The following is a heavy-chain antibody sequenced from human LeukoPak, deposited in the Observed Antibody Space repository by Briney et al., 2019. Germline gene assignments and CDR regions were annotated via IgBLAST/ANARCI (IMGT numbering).Heavy chain of an antibody. J-gene: IGHJ6*02. D-gene: IGHD3-3*01. V-gene: IGHV4-39*07. CDR3: ARLSYYHFWSGYPSYGMDV. Sequence: PSETLSLTCTVSGGSISSSSYYWGWIRQPPGKGLEWIGSIYYSGSTYYNPSLKSRVTISVDTSKNQFSLKLSSVTASDTAVYYCARLSYYHFWSGYPSYGMDVWGQGTTVTVSS. CDR1: GGSISSSSYY. CDR2: IYYSGST.